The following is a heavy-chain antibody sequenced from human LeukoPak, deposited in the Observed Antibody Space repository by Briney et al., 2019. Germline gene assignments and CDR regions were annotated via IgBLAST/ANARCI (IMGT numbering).Heavy chain of an antibody. CDR1: GFTFSDYY. V-gene: IGHV3-11*01. J-gene: IGHJ4*02. CDR3: ARDAIAVAGTGIDY. CDR2: ISSSGSTI. Sequence: GGSPRLSCAASGFTFSDYYMNWIRQAPGKGLEWVSYISSSGSTIYYADSVKGRFTISRDNAKNSLYLQMNSLRAEDTAVYYCARDAIAVAGTGIDYWGQGTLVTVSS. D-gene: IGHD6-19*01.